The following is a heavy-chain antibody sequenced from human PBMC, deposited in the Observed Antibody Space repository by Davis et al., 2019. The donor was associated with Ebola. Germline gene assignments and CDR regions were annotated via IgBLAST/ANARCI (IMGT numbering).Heavy chain of an antibody. Sequence: PGGSLRLSCAASGFTFSSYAMSWVRQAPGKGLEWVSSISSSSSYIYYADSVKGRFTISRDNAKNSLYLQMNSLRAEDTAVYYCAREEYSSTPEEGVVYYYYGMDVWGQGTTVTVSS. J-gene: IGHJ6*02. D-gene: IGHD6-6*01. V-gene: IGHV3-21*01. CDR1: GFTFSSYA. CDR2: ISSSSSYI. CDR3: AREEYSSTPEEGVVYYYYGMDV.